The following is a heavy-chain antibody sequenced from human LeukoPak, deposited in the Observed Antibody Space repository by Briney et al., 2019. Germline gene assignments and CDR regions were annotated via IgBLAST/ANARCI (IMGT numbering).Heavy chain of an antibody. D-gene: IGHD4-17*01. Sequence: GGSLRLSCAASGFTFSSYSMNWVRQAPGKGLEWVSYISSSSSTIYYADSVKGRFTTSRDNAKNSLYLQMNSLRDEDTAVYYCARVEYGDYGSFDYWGQGTLVTVSS. CDR1: GFTFSSYS. CDR2: ISSSSSTI. V-gene: IGHV3-48*02. J-gene: IGHJ4*02. CDR3: ARVEYGDYGSFDY.